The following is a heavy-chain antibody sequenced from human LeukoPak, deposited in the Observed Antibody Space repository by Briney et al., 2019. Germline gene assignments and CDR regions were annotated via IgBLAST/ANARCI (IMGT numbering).Heavy chain of an antibody. V-gene: IGHV1-69*04. Sequence: PPASVKVSCKASGGTFSSYAISWVRQAPGQGLEWMGRIIPILGIANYAQKFQGRVTITADKSTSTAYMELSSLRAEDTAVYYCARGSGWVTNFVYWGQGTLVTVSS. CDR3: ARGSGWVTNFVY. CDR1: GGTFSSYA. CDR2: IIPILGIA. D-gene: IGHD6-19*01. J-gene: IGHJ4*02.